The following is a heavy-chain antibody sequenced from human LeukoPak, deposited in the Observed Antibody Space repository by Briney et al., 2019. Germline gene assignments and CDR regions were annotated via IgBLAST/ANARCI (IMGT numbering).Heavy chain of an antibody. CDR1: GGSIRSFY. CDR3: ARGRNDNGGMFFDS. D-gene: IGHD4-23*01. J-gene: IGHJ4*02. V-gene: IGHV4-59*01. Sequence: SETLSLTCTVSGGSIRSFYWSWIRQAPGRGLEWIGFISYSGYTSYSPSLKSRVAISVDTSRGQFSLRLSSMTAADTAIYYCARGRNDNGGMFFDSWAQGTLVTVSS. CDR2: ISYSGYT.